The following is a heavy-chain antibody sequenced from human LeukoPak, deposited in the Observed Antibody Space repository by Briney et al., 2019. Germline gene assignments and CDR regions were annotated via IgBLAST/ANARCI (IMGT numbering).Heavy chain of an antibody. CDR2: INTDGSST. Sequence: GGSLRLSCAASGFTFSSYWMHWVRQAPGKGLVWVSRINTDGSSTSYADSVKGRFTISRDNAKNSLYLQMNSLRAEDTAVYYCARHPYSDSCSSTNCFRNWFDPWGQGTLVSVSS. J-gene: IGHJ5*02. D-gene: IGHD2-2*01. CDR1: GFTFSSYW. V-gene: IGHV3-74*01. CDR3: ARHPYSDSCSSTNCFRNWFDP.